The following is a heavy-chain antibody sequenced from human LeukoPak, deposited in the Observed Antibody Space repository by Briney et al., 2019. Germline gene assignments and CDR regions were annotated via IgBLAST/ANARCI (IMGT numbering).Heavy chain of an antibody. D-gene: IGHD3-10*01. V-gene: IGHV4-34*01. Sequence: SETLSLTCAVYGESITAYYWTWIRQPPGKTLEGIGEVRHSWSTNYNPSLKSRVTMSVDMSKNQFSLKLNSVTAADTAVYYCAGATATGTGRAFHYWAQGNLVPVSS. CDR1: GESITAYY. J-gene: IGHJ4*02. CDR2: VRHSWST. CDR3: AGATATGTGRAFHY.